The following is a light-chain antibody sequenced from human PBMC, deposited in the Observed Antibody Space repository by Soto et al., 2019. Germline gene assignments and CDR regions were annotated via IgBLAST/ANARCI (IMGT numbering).Light chain of an antibody. CDR3: QKYNSAPLT. J-gene: IGKJ4*01. CDR1: QDIGNF. Sequence: IQMTQSPSSLSASPGDSVTITCRASQDIGNFLAWYQQKPGTVAKPLIYGASTLQSGVPSRFSGSGSETNFTLTIASLQAEDAASYYCQKYNSAPLTFGGGTKVEIK. V-gene: IGKV1-27*01. CDR2: GAS.